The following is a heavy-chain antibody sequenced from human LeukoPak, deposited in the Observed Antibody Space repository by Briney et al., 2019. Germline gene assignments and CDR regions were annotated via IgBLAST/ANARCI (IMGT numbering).Heavy chain of an antibody. D-gene: IGHD3-22*01. Sequence: KPGGSLRLSCAASGFTFSSFVMSWVRQAPGKGLEWVSSISSSSSYIYYADSVKGRFTISRDNAKNSLYLQMNSLRAEDTAVYYCARDGSFGWDYYDSSGYSYFDYWGQGTLVTVSS. V-gene: IGHV3-21*01. CDR2: ISSSSSYI. J-gene: IGHJ4*02. CDR1: GFTFSSFV. CDR3: ARDGSFGWDYYDSSGYSYFDY.